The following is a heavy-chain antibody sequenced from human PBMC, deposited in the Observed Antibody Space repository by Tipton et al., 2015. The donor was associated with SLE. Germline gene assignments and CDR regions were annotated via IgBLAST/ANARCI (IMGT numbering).Heavy chain of an antibody. CDR1: GFSFDDYT. CDR3: AKARDVSSSTWYEFDY. CDR2: ISWNSDSA. J-gene: IGHJ4*02. D-gene: IGHD6-13*01. V-gene: IGHV3-43*01. Sequence: SLRLSCAGSGFSFDDYTMHWVRQLPGKGLEWVSLISWNSDSAFYADSVKGRFTISRDNSKNSLYLQMNSLKTEDTAFYYCAKARDVSSSTWYEFDYWGQGTLVNVSS.